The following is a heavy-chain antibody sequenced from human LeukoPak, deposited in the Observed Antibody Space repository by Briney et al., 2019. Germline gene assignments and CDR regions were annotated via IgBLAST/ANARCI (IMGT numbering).Heavy chain of an antibody. CDR2: IYYSGST. Sequence: KTSETLSLTCTVSGGSISSYYWSWIRQPPGKGLEWIGYIYYSGSTNYNPSLKSRVTISVDTSKNQFSLKLSSVTAADTAVYYCARDQALIRHGNYYYGMDVWGQGTTVTVSS. CDR3: ARDQALIRHGNYYYGMDV. CDR1: GGSISSYY. V-gene: IGHV4-59*01. J-gene: IGHJ6*02. D-gene: IGHD3-16*01.